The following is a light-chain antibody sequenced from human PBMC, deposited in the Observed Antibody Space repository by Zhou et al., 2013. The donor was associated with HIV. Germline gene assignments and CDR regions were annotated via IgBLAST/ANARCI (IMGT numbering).Light chain of an antibody. V-gene: IGKV1-5*03. Sequence: DIQMTQSPSTLSASVGDRVTITCRASQSISSWLAWYQQKPGKAPKLLIYKASSLESGVPSRFSGSGSGTDFTLTISSLQPEDFATYYCQQSYSSLYTFGQGPRWRSN. J-gene: IGKJ2*01. CDR1: QSISSW. CDR3: QQSYSSLYT. CDR2: KAS.